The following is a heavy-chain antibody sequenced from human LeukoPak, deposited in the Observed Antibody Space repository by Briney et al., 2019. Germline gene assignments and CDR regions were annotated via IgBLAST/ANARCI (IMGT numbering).Heavy chain of an antibody. J-gene: IGHJ3*02. CDR2: IYSGGST. V-gene: IGHV3-66*04. CDR1: GFTVSSNY. CDR3: ARHMTTYDFDAFDI. Sequence: GGSLRLSCAASGFTVSSNYMSWVRQAPGKGLEWVSVIYSGGSTYYADSVKGRFTISRDNSKNTLYLQMNSLRAEDTAVYYCARHMTTYDFDAFDIWGQGTMVTVSS. D-gene: IGHD3-3*01.